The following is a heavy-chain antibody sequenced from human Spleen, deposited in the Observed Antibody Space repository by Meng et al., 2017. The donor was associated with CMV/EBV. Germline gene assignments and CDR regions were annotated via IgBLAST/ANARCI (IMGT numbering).Heavy chain of an antibody. CDR1: GFTFSSYW. V-gene: IGHV3-7*03. D-gene: IGHD3-3*01. Sequence: GESLKISCAASGFTFSSYWMSWVRQAPGKGLECVANIKQDGSEKEYVDSVKGRFTISRDNSKNTLYLQMSSLRAEDTAVYYCARTYDFWSAYRDWGQGTLVTVSS. CDR2: IKQDGSEK. J-gene: IGHJ4*02. CDR3: ARTYDFWSAYRD.